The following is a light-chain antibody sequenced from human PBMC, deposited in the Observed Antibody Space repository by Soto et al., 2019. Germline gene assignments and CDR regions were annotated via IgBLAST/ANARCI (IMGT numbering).Light chain of an antibody. CDR1: SSDVGGYNY. V-gene: IGLV2-8*01. CDR2: EVS. CDR3: ASYGGNNNLL. Sequence: QSALTQPPSASGSPGQSVTISCTGTSSDVGGYNYVSWYQQHPGKAPKLMRFEVSKRPSGVPDRFSGSKFGNTASLTVSGLQAEDEADYYCASYGGNNNLLFGGGTKLTVL. J-gene: IGLJ2*01.